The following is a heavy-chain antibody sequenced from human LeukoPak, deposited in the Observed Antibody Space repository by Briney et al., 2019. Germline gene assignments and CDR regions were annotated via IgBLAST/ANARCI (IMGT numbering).Heavy chain of an antibody. CDR3: ARDGDYGGPYYFDY. D-gene: IGHD4-17*01. V-gene: IGHV4-61*01. CDR1: GGSVSSGSYY. J-gene: IGHJ4*02. CDR2: IYYSGST. Sequence: SETLSLTCTVSGGSVSSGSYYWSWIRQPPGTGLECIGYIYYSGSTNYNPSLKSRVTISVDTSKNQFSLKLSSVTAADTAVYYCARDGDYGGPYYFDYWGQGTLVTVSS.